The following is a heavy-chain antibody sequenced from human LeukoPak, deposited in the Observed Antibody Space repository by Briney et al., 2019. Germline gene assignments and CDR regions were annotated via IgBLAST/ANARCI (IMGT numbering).Heavy chain of an antibody. CDR2: ISAYNGDT. D-gene: IGHD2-15*01. J-gene: IGHJ4*02. Sequence: ASVTVSCKASDYTFTNYGISWVRQAPGQGLEWMGWISAYNGDTNYAQKFQGRLTLTTDTSTSTAYMELRSLTSDDTAIYYCARASAQWSDYWGQGTLVTVSS. CDR3: ARASAQWSDY. CDR1: DYTFTNYG. V-gene: IGHV1-18*01.